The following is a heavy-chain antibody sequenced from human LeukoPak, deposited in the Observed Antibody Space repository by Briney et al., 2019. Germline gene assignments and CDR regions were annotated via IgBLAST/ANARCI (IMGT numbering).Heavy chain of an antibody. CDR3: AFDF. Sequence: GGSLRLSCAASGFTFDDYGMSWVRQAPGKGLEWVSTISGSGGRTHYADAVKGRFTISRDNSKSTLYLQMNSLRAEDTAVYYCAFDFWGQGTLVTVSS. J-gene: IGHJ4*02. CDR1: GFTFDDYG. CDR2: ISGSGGRT. V-gene: IGHV3-23*01.